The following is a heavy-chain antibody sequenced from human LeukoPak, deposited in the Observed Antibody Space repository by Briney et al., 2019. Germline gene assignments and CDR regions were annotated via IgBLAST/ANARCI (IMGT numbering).Heavy chain of an antibody. CDR2: ISSSGSTI. V-gene: IGHV3-48*03. D-gene: IGHD1-26*01. CDR1: GFTFSSYE. J-gene: IGHJ4*02. Sequence: GWSLRLSCAASGFTFSSYEMNWVRQAPGKGLESVSYISSSGSTIYYADSVKGRFTISRDNAKNSLYLQMNSLRAEDTAVYYCARDSSRVGATTNFDYWGQGTLVTVSS. CDR3: ARDSSRVGATTNFDY.